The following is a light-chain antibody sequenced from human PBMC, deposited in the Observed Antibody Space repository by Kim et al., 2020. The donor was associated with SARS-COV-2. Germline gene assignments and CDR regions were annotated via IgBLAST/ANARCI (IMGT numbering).Light chain of an antibody. CDR2: LDTSGSH. J-gene: IGLJ1*01. CDR1: SGHSSYI. V-gene: IGLV4-60*03. Sequence: QPVLTQSPSASASLGSSVKLTCTLSSGHSSYIIAWHQQQPEKGPRYLMKLDTSGSHNKGRGVPDRFSGSGSGAERYLTISNLQSEDEADYYCETWDSDIHVFGTGTKVTVL. CDR3: ETWDSDIHV.